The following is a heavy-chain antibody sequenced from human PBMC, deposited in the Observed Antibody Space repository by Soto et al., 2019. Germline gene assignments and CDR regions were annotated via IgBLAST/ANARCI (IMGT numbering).Heavy chain of an antibody. CDR2: IYYSGST. CDR1: GGSISSSSYY. Sequence: SETLSLTCTVSGGSISSSSYYWGWIRQPPGKGLEWIGSIYYSGSTYYNPSLKSRVTISVDTSKNQFSLKLSSVTAADTAVYYCARHRSPVTTRGDYYYYGMTVWGQGTTVTVSS. V-gene: IGHV4-39*01. D-gene: IGHD4-17*01. J-gene: IGHJ6*02. CDR3: ARHRSPVTTRGDYYYYGMTV.